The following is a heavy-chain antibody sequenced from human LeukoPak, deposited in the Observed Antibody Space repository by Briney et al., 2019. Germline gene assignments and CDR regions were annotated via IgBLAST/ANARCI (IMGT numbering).Heavy chain of an antibody. CDR1: GFTFSSYG. CDR2: ISYDGSNK. D-gene: IGHD6-19*01. J-gene: IGHJ1*01. Sequence: GGSLRLSCAASGFTFSSYGMHWVRQAPGKGLEWVSVISYDGSNKYYADSVKGRFTISRDNSKNTLYLQMNSLRAEDTAVYFCARDRSQWLTTEYFQHWGQGTLVTVSS. V-gene: IGHV3-30*03. CDR3: ARDRSQWLTTEYFQH.